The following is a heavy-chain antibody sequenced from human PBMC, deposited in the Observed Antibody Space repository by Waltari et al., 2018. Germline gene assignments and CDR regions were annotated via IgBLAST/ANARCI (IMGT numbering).Heavy chain of an antibody. CDR1: GFNFSSYG. J-gene: IGHJ4*02. CDR2: ISGSGTTI. Sequence: EVQLVGSGGGLVQPGGSLRLSCPPPGFNFSSYGMNWVRQAPGKGLEWISYISGSGTTIYYADSVKGRFTISRDDAENSLYLQMNSLRAEDTALYYCARRFDSWGQGTRVTVSS. V-gene: IGHV3-48*03. CDR3: ARRFDS.